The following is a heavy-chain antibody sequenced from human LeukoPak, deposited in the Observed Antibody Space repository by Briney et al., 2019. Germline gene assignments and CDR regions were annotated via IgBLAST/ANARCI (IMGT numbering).Heavy chain of an antibody. Sequence: GGSLRLSCAASGFTVSSSYMSWVRQAPGKGLEWVSVIYSGGSTYYADSVKGRFTISRDNSKNTLYLQMNSLRAEDTAVYYCAREPTVTTPYFDYWGQGTLVTVAS. CDR3: AREPTVTTPYFDY. CDR1: GFTVSSSY. CDR2: IYSGGST. D-gene: IGHD4-17*01. J-gene: IGHJ4*02. V-gene: IGHV3-53*01.